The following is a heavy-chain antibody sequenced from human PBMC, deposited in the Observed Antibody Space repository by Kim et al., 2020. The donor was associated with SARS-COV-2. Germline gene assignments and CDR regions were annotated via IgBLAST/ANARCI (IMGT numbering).Heavy chain of an antibody. Sequence: SETLSLTCTVSGGSVSSGSYYWSWIRQPPGKGLEWIGYIYYSGSTNYNPSLKSRVTISVDTSKNQFSLKLSSVTAADTAVYYCARDPTNWNDDTPGDHSYGMDVWGQGTTVTVSS. CDR2: IYYSGST. CDR3: ARDPTNWNDDTPGDHSYGMDV. D-gene: IGHD1-1*01. CDR1: GGSVSSGSYY. V-gene: IGHV4-61*01. J-gene: IGHJ6*02.